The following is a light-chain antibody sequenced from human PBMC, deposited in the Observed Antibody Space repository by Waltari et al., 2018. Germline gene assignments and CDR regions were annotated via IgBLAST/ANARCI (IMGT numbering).Light chain of an antibody. V-gene: IGLV4-69*01. CDR2: VNSDGSH. CDR1: SGHSNNV. J-gene: IGLJ3*02. Sequence: QLVLTQSPSASASLGASVKLTCTLSSGHSNNVIAWLQQRPEKGPRYLMKVNSDGSHTKGDEIPDRFSGSSSGAERYLTISSLQSEDEADYFCQTGGHGTWVFGGGTKLTVL. CDR3: QTGGHGTWV.